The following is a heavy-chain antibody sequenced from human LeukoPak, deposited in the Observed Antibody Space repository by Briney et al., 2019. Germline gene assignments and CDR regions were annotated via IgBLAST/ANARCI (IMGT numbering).Heavy chain of an antibody. CDR2: INHSGST. CDR3: ARGPRAYIVVVVATTKHGFDP. D-gene: IGHD2-15*01. V-gene: IGHV4-34*01. Sequence: SETLSLTCAVYGGSFSGSYWSWIRQPPGKGLEWIGEINHSGSTQYTPSLTSRVTISVDTSKTKCSLKLSSGTAADTAVYYCARGPRAYIVVVVATTKHGFDPWGQGTLVTVSS. CDR1: GGSFSGSY. J-gene: IGHJ5*02.